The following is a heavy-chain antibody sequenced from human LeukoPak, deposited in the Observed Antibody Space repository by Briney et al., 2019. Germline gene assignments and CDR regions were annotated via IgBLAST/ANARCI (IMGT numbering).Heavy chain of an antibody. D-gene: IGHD4-17*01. Sequence: SQTLSLTCTVSGGSISSGGYYWSWIRQHPGKGLGWIGYIYYSGSTYYNPSLKSRVTISVDTSKNQFSLKLSSVTAADTAVYYCARAGYGDYEDAFDIWGQGTMVTVSS. CDR3: ARAGYGDYEDAFDI. V-gene: IGHV4-31*03. CDR1: GGSISSGGYY. CDR2: IYYSGST. J-gene: IGHJ3*02.